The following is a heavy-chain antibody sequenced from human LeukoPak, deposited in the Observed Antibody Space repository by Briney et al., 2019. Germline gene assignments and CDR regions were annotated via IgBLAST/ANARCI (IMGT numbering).Heavy chain of an antibody. Sequence: GGSLRLSCAGSGFTFSSYSMSWVRQAPEKGLEWVSAISGSGGSTYYADSVKGRFTISRDNSKNTLYLQMNSLRAEDTAVYYCARGYSGYDPPGWFDPWGQGTLVTVSS. D-gene: IGHD5-12*01. CDR3: ARGYSGYDPPGWFDP. CDR1: GFTFSSYS. J-gene: IGHJ5*02. V-gene: IGHV3-23*01. CDR2: ISGSGGST.